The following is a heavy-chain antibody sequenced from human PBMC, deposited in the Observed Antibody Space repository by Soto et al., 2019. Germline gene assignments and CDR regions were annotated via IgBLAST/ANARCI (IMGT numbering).Heavy chain of an antibody. D-gene: IGHD1-26*01. Sequence: GESLRISCKGSGYSFTSYWIGWVRQMPGKGLEWMGIIYPGDSDTRYSPSFQGQVTISADKSISTAYLQWSSLKASDTAMYYCARRSRSGSYYHTWFDPWGQGTLVTVSS. V-gene: IGHV5-51*01. CDR3: ARRSRSGSYYHTWFDP. CDR2: IYPGDSDT. J-gene: IGHJ5*02. CDR1: GYSFTSYW.